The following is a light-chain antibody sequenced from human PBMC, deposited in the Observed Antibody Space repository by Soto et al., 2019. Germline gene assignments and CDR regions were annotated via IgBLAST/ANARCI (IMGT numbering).Light chain of an antibody. CDR1: QTISSW. J-gene: IGKJ1*01. V-gene: IGKV1-5*03. CDR3: QHYNSYPEA. CDR2: KAS. Sequence: QLTQSPSKRSTPLCGSGNITYRASQTISSWLAWYQQKPGKAPKLLIYKASTLKSEVPSRFSGSGSGTEFTLTISSLQPDDFAIYYCQHYNSYPEAFGQGTKVDIK.